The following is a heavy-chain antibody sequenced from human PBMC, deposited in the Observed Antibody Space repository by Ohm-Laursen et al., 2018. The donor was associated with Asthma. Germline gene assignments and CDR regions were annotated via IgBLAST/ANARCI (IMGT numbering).Heavy chain of an antibody. CDR1: GDSISSGNNY. CDR3: ARGTFYYESTGYYFFDH. V-gene: IGHV4-31*03. D-gene: IGHD3-22*01. Sequence: PSETLSLTCTVSGDSISSGNNYWSWIRQHPGKGLEWIGYIYYSGITYSNPSLRSRVSISVDTSKNQFSLKLSPVTAADTAAYYCARGTFYYESTGYYFFDHWGQGALVTVSS. J-gene: IGHJ4*02. CDR2: IYYSGIT.